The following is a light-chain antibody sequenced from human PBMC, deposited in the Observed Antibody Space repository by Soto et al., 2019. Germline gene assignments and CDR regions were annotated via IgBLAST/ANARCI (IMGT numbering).Light chain of an antibody. J-gene: IGKJ1*01. CDR1: QNIGSW. Sequence: DIQMTQSPSTLSAFVGDRVTITCRASQNIGSWLAWYQQKPGKAPKLLIYKASFLNGGVPVSFSGSGSGTEFTLTINSLPPDDFATYYCQQYNTYPWTFGQGTKVEIK. CDR2: KAS. V-gene: IGKV1-5*03. CDR3: QQYNTYPWT.